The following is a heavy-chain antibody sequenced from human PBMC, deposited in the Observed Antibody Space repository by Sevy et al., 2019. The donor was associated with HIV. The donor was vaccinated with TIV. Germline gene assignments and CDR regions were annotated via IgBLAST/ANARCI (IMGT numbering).Heavy chain of an antibody. D-gene: IGHD3-22*01. J-gene: IGHJ4*02. CDR3: ARGRYYDTSDYVSD. V-gene: IGHV3-48*02. CDR1: GFTFSSYS. CDR2: IDSRSSSI. Sequence: GGSLRLSCAASGFTFSSYSMNWVRQAPGTGLEWVSYIDSRSSSIYYADSVKGRFTISRDNAKNSLYLQMNSLRDEDTAVYYCARGRYYDTSDYVSDWGQGTLVTVSS.